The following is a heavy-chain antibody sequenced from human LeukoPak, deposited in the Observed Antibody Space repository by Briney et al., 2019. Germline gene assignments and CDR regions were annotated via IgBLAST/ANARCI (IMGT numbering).Heavy chain of an antibody. CDR3: AKDQGAALDY. CDR1: GFTFSTYG. D-gene: IGHD6-6*01. Sequence: GGSLRLSCAASGFTFSTYGMHSVRQAPGKGLEWVAVISYDGSNKYYADSVKGRFTISRDNSKNTLYLQMNSLRAEDTAVYYCAKDQGAALDYWGQGTLVTVSS. J-gene: IGHJ4*02. CDR2: ISYDGSNK. V-gene: IGHV3-30*18.